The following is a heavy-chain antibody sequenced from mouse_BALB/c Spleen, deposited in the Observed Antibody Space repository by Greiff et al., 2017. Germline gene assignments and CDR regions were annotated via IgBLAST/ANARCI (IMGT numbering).Heavy chain of an antibody. Sequence: VMLVESGPGLVQPSQSLSITCTVSGFSLTSYGVHWVRQSPGKGLEWLGVIWSGGRTDYNAAFISRLSISKDNSKSPVFFKMNSLQADDTAIYYCARKWANWESFDYWGQGTTRTVSS. CDR1: GFSLTSYG. CDR2: IWSGGRT. CDR3: ARKWANWESFDY. J-gene: IGHJ2*01. D-gene: IGHD4-1*01. V-gene: IGHV2-4-1*01.